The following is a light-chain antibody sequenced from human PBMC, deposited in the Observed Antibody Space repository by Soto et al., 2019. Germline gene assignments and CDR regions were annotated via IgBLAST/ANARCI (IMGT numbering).Light chain of an antibody. Sequence: EIVLTQSPGALSLSPGERATLSCRASQSVSSNYLAWYQQKRGQAPRLLIYGASSRATGIPTRFSGSGSGTAFTLTISRLEPEDFAVYYCEKYDTSPRMFGQGTKVEI. CDR1: QSVSSNY. CDR3: EKYDTSPRM. V-gene: IGKV3-20*01. J-gene: IGKJ1*01. CDR2: GAS.